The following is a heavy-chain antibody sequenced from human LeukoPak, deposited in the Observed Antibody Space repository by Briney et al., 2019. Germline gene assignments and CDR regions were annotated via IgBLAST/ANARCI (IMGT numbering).Heavy chain of an antibody. CDR1: GGSFSVYY. J-gene: IGHJ4*02. Sequence: ASETLSLTCAVYGGSFSVYYWSWIRQPPGKGLEWIGELNHSGSTNYNPSLKSRVTISVATSNTQFSLKLSSMTAADTAAYYCARLAMARRLTGYYTAYDYWGQGTLVLVSS. V-gene: IGHV4-34*01. D-gene: IGHD3-9*01. CDR3: ARLAMARRLTGYYTAYDY. CDR2: LNHSGST.